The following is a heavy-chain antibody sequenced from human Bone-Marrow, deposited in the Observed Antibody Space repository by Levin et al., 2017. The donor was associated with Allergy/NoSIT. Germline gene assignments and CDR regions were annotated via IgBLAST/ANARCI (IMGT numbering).Heavy chain of an antibody. Sequence: SQTLSLTCTVSGGSISSYYWNWIRQPPGKGLEWIGYIYSSGNTNYNPSLKSRVTISVDTSKNQFSLKLSSVTAADTAIYYCARDLSSSGELVSWGQGTLVTVSS. V-gene: IGHV4-59*01. CDR3: ARDLSSSGELVS. CDR1: GGSISSYY. D-gene: IGHD3-22*01. J-gene: IGHJ5*02. CDR2: IYSSGNT.